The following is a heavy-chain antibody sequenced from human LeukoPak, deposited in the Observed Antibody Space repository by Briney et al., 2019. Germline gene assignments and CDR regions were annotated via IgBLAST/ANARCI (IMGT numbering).Heavy chain of an antibody. CDR3: ARVVPSVTPDYYYYYMDV. D-gene: IGHD4/OR15-4a*01. CDR1: AFTFSSYS. Sequence: GGSLRLSWAASAFTFSSYSMNWVRQAAGKGLEWVSSISSSGSYIYYADSVKGRFTISRDNAKKALYLQMNSLRAEDTAVYYCARVVPSVTPDYYYYYMDVWGKGTTVTVSS. CDR2: ISSSGSYI. J-gene: IGHJ6*03. V-gene: IGHV3-21*01.